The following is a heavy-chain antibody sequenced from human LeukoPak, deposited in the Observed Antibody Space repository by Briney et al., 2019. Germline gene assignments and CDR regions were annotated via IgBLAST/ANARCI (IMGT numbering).Heavy chain of an antibody. V-gene: IGHV4-59*01. CDR1: GGSLNSYY. CDR3: ARLRGNYFPDY. J-gene: IGHJ4*02. Sequence: SETLSLTCAVSGGSLNSYYWTWIRRPPGKGLEWIAYIYYSGSTNYNPSLKSRVTISVDTSKNQFSLTLSSVTAADTAVYYCARLRGNYFPDYWGQGTLVTVSS. D-gene: IGHD4-11*01. CDR2: IYYSGST.